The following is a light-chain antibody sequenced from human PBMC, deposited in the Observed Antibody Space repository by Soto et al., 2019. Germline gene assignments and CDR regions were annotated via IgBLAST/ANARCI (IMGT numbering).Light chain of an antibody. Sequence: AIQLTQSPSSLSASVGDRVTITCRASQAIRNDLGWYQQKPGKAPKLLIYAASSLQSGVPSRFSGSGSGTDFTLTISSLQAEDFATYYCLQDYNYPPTFGQGTRLEIK. CDR2: AAS. J-gene: IGKJ5*01. CDR1: QAIRND. CDR3: LQDYNYPPT. V-gene: IGKV1-6*01.